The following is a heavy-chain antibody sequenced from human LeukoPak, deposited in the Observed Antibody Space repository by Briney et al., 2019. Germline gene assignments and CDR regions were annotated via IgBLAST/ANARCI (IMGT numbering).Heavy chain of an antibody. CDR1: RFTFSSYS. Sequence: GGSLRLSCAASRFTFSSYSMNWVRQAPGKGLEWVSSISSSSSYIYYADSVKGRFTISRDNAKNSLYLQMNSLRAEGTAVYYCARDEDSSGYCDYWGQGTLVTVSS. CDR2: ISSSSSYI. D-gene: IGHD3-22*01. J-gene: IGHJ4*02. CDR3: ARDEDSSGYCDY. V-gene: IGHV3-21*01.